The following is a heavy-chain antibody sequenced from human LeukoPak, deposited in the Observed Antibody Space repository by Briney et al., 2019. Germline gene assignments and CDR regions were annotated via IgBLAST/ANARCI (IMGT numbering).Heavy chain of an antibody. D-gene: IGHD5-24*01. CDR1: VGSFSGYY. CDR3: ARGRRDGYSGPWYFDL. J-gene: IGHJ2*01. CDR2: INHSGST. Sequence: SETLSLTCAVFVGSFSGYYWTWIRQPPGKGLEWIGEINHSGSTNYNPSLKSRFTISVDTSKNQFSLTLSSVTAADTAVYYCARGRRDGYSGPWYFDLWGRGTLVTVSS. V-gene: IGHV4-34*01.